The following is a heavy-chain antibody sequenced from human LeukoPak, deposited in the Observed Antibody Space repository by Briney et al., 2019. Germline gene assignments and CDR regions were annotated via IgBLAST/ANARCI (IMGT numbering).Heavy chain of an antibody. CDR1: GFTFSSYA. CDR2: ISYDGSNK. Sequence: GGSLRLSCAASGFTFSSYAMHWVRQAPGKGLEWVAVISYDGSNKYYADSVKGRFTISRDNSKNTLYLQMNSLGAEDTAVYYCALIAVAGTAFDYWGQGTLVTVSS. D-gene: IGHD6-19*01. CDR3: ALIAVAGTAFDY. J-gene: IGHJ4*02. V-gene: IGHV3-30*04.